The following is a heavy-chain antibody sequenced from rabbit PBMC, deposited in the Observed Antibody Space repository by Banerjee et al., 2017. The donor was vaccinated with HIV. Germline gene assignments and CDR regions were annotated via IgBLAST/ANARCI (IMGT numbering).Heavy chain of an antibody. V-gene: IGHV1S40*01. Sequence: QSLEESGGDLVKPGASLTLTCTASGFTLSSYWMYWVRQAPGKGLEWIGCIDGIGSGSTYYATWAKGRFTISKTSSTTVTLQMTSLTAADTATYFCAREQYAGYAGYGLCGPGTLVTVS. J-gene: IGHJ3*01. CDR2: IDGIGSGST. D-gene: IGHD7-1*01. CDR3: AREQYAGYAGYGL. CDR1: GFTLSSYW.